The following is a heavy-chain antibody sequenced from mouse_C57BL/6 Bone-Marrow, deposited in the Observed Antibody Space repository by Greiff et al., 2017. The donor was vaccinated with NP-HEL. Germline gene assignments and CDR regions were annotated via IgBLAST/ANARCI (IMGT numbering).Heavy chain of an antibody. CDR1: GYTFTSYG. Sequence: QVQLKESGAELARPGASVKLSCKASGYTFTSYGISWVKQRTGQGLEWIGEIYPRSGNTYYNEKFKGKATLTADKSSSTAYMELRSLTSEDSAGYDCVHCDYDAFAYWGQGTLVTVSA. J-gene: IGHJ3*01. CDR2: IYPRSGNT. CDR3: VHCDYDAFAY. D-gene: IGHD2-4*01. V-gene: IGHV1-81*01.